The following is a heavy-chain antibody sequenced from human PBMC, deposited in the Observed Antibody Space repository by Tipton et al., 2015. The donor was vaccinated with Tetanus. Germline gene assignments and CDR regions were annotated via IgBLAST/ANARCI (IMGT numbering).Heavy chain of an antibody. Sequence: GLVKPSETLSLTCAVYGGSFSGYYWNWIRQPPGKGLEWIGEINYSGTTNYNPSLKSRVTMSVDTSKNQFSLQLSSMTAADTAVYFCAQTADNWFDPWGQGTLVTVSS. CDR3: AQTADNWFDP. CDR1: GGSFSGYY. V-gene: IGHV4-34*01. J-gene: IGHJ5*02. CDR2: INYSGTT. D-gene: IGHD1-1*01.